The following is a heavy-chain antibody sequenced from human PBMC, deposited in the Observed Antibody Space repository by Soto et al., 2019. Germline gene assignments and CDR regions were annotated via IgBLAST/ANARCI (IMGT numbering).Heavy chain of an antibody. CDR2: IIPNLGIT. Sequence: QVQLVQSGAEGKKPGSSVKVSCKASGGTLSSYTFSWVRQAPGQGLEWMGRIIPNLGITNYAQKFQGRITIIVDKSTSTAYMELSSLRSEDTAVYYCARDKGYCSGASCPDFDYWGQGTLVTVSS. J-gene: IGHJ4*02. D-gene: IGHD2-15*01. V-gene: IGHV1-69*08. CDR1: GGTLSSYT. CDR3: ARDKGYCSGASCPDFDY.